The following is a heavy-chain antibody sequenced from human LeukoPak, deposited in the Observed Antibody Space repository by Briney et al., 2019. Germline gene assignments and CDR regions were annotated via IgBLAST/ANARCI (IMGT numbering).Heavy chain of an antibody. CDR2: INHSGST. D-gene: IGHD3-3*02. CDR1: GGSFSGYY. Sequence: PSETLSLTCAVYGGSFSGYYWSWIRQPPGKGLEWIGEINHSGSTNYNPSLKSRVTISVDTSKNQFSLKLSSVTAADTAVYYCARGVRIRRDAFDIWGQGTMVTVSS. V-gene: IGHV4-34*01. J-gene: IGHJ3*02. CDR3: ARGVRIRRDAFDI.